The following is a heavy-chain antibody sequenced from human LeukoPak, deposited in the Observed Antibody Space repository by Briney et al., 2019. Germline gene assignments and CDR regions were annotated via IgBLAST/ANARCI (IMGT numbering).Heavy chain of an antibody. CDR3: TRVYCSSSSCYNADY. V-gene: IGHV1-46*03. CDR1: GYTFTSYY. Sequence: ASVKVSCKTSGYTFTSYYMHWVRQAPGQGLEWMGIINLNGGSTKYAQKFQGRVTMTRDTSTSTVYIELSSLRSEDTAVYYCTRVYCSSSSCYNADYWGQGTLVTVPS. D-gene: IGHD2-2*02. J-gene: IGHJ4*02. CDR2: INLNGGST.